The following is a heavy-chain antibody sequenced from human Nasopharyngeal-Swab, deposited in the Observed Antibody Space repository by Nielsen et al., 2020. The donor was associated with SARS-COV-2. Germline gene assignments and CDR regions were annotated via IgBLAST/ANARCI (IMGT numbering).Heavy chain of an antibody. D-gene: IGHD4-17*01. Sequence: GESLKISCVVSGITFSASAMNWVRQAPGKGLEWIAHHSFRTIATAYADSVKGRFTISRDDAKDSLYLQMNSLRDEDTALYYCARGRDYALDYWGQGTLVTVTS. V-gene: IGHV3-48*02. CDR3: ARGRDYALDY. CDR2: HSFRTIAT. J-gene: IGHJ4*02. CDR1: GITFSASA.